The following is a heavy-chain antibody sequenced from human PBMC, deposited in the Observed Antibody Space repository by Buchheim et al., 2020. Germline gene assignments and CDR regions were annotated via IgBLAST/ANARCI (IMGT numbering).Heavy chain of an antibody. CDR1: GDSVSSAGYF. D-gene: IGHD1-1*01. CDR2: IYYGRNT. V-gene: IGHV4-31*11. Sequence: QVQLQESGPRLVEPSQTLSLTCAVSGDSVSSAGYFWTWIRQHPGKGLEWIGYIYYGRNTDYNPSLKSRVTMSVDTSKNQFSLTLTSVTAADTAVYYCVREVEMTGTTDWGQGT. J-gene: IGHJ4*02. CDR3: VREVEMTGTTD.